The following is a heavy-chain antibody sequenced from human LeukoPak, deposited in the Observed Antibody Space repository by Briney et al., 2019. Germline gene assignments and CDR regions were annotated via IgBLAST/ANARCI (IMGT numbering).Heavy chain of an antibody. CDR2: INPNSGGT. CDR3: ARRIAVAAPIGAFDI. Sequence: ASVKVSCKASGYTFTGYYMHWVRQAPGQGLEWMGWINPNSGGTNYAQKFQGRVTMTRDTSISTAYMELSRLRSDDTAVYYCARRIAVAAPIGAFDIWGQGTMVTVSS. J-gene: IGHJ3*02. V-gene: IGHV1-2*02. D-gene: IGHD6-19*01. CDR1: GYTFTGYY.